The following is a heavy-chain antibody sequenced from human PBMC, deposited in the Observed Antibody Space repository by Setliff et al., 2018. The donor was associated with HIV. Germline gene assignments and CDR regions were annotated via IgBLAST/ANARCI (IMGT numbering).Heavy chain of an antibody. V-gene: IGHV3-20*04. D-gene: IGHD5-12*01. CDR2: INWNGDST. CDR1: GFTFDDYG. Sequence: GESLKISCAASGFTFDDYGMSWVRQAPGKGLEWVSGINWNGDSTGYADLVKGRFTISRYSAKNSLYLQMNSLRAEDTALYYCARGFRDGYILSDMWGQGTMVTVSS. CDR3: ARGFRDGYILSDM. J-gene: IGHJ3*02.